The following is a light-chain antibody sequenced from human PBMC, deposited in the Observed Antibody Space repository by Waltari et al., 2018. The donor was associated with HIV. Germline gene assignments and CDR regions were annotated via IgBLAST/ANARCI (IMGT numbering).Light chain of an antibody. CDR3: QSYDSGLSAYV. V-gene: IGLV1-40*01. CDR2: GNT. CDR1: SSNIRAGYD. J-gene: IGLJ1*01. Sequence: QSVLTQPPSVSGAPGQRVTISCTGSSSNIRAGYDVHWFQQLPGTAPKLLIYGNTNRPSGVPDRFSGSKSGTSASLAITGLQAEDEGDYYCQSYDSGLSAYVFGTGTKVTVL.